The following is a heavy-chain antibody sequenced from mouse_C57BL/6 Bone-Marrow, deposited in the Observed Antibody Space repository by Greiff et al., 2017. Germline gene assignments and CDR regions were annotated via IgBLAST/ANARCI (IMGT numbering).Heavy chain of an antibody. V-gene: IGHV1-63*01. J-gene: IGHJ4*01. Sequence: QVQLKESGAELVRPGTSVKMSCKASGYTFTNYWIGWAKQRPGHGLEWIGDIYPGGGYTNYNEKFKGKATLTADKSSSTAYMQCSSLTSEDSAIYYCARSDYSNYYYAMDYWGQGTSVTVSS. CDR2: IYPGGGYT. CDR3: ARSDYSNYYYAMDY. D-gene: IGHD2-5*01. CDR1: GYTFTNYW.